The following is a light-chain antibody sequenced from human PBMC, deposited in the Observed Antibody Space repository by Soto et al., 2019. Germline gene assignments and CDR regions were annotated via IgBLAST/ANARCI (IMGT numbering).Light chain of an antibody. CDR2: DAS. Sequence: DIQMTQSPSTLSASVGDRVTITCRASQSISSWLAWYQQKPGKAPKLLIYDASSLESGVPSRFSGSGSGTEFALTISILQPDDFATYYCQQYNSYSQAVGQGTKVEI. CDR3: QQYNSYSQA. V-gene: IGKV1-5*01. CDR1: QSISSW. J-gene: IGKJ1*01.